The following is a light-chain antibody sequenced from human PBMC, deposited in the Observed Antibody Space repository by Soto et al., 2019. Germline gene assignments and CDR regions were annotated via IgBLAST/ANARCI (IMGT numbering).Light chain of an antibody. J-gene: IGLJ2*01. CDR1: SSDVGAYNY. V-gene: IGLV2-14*01. Sequence: QSALTQPASVSGSPGQSITISCTGTSSDVGAYNYVSWYQQHPGNAPKVVIYEVTNRPSGVSNRFSGSKSGNTASLTISGLQAEDEADYYCSSYTTRKGVVFGGGTKVTVL. CDR3: SSYTTRKGVV. CDR2: EVT.